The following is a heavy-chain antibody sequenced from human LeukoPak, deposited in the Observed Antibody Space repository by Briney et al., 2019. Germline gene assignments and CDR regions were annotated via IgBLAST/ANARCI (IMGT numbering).Heavy chain of an antibody. CDR3: ARLSDY. CDR1: GGAISNDNYY. J-gene: IGHJ4*02. Sequence: SETLSPTCTVSGGAISNDNYYWGWIRQPPGKGLEWIASINYSGTTYYNPSLNSRASISVDTSKTQLSLRLSSVTAADTAVYYCARLSDYWGQGILVTVSS. CDR2: INYSGTT. V-gene: IGHV4-39*01.